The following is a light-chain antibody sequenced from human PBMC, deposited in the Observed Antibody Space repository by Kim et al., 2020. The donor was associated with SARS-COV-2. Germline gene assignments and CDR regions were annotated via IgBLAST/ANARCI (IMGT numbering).Light chain of an antibody. J-gene: IGKJ5*01. CDR2: TAS. CDR3: QQAKAFPIT. V-gene: IGKV1-12*01. Sequence: DIQMTQSPSSVSASVGDRVTITCRASQGLGSWLAWYQQKPGKPPNLLIYTASRLQDGVPSRFSASESGTDFTLTITSVQPEDFATYFCQQAKAFPITFGQGTRLEIK. CDR1: QGLGSW.